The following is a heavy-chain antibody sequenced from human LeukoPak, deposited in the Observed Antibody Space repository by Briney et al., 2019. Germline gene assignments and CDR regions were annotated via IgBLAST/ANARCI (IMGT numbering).Heavy chain of an antibody. D-gene: IGHD3-10*01. V-gene: IGHV3-74*01. CDR2: INSDGSST. Sequence: GGSLRLSCAASGFTFSSYWMHWVRQAPGKGLVWVSRINSDGSSTSYADSVKGRFTISGDNAKNTLYLQMNSLRAEDTAVYYCARDPVVQGVIIWDPTSADNWFDPWGQGTLVTVSS. J-gene: IGHJ5*02. CDR3: ARDPVVQGVIIWDPTSADNWFDP. CDR1: GFTFSSYW.